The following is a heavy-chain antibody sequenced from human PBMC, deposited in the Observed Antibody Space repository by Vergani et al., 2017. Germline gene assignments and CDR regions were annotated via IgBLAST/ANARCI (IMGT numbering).Heavy chain of an antibody. Sequence: QVQLQESGPGLVKPSETLSLTCTVSGGSISSSSYYWGWIRQPPGKGLEWIGSIYYSGSTYYNPSLKSRVTISVDTSKNQFSLKLSSVTAADTAVYYCARHPVGIRGELWEDYWGQGTLVTVSS. J-gene: IGHJ4*02. CDR1: GGSISSSSYY. V-gene: IGHV4-39*01. CDR2: IYYSGST. D-gene: IGHD1-26*01. CDR3: ARHPVGIRGELWEDY.